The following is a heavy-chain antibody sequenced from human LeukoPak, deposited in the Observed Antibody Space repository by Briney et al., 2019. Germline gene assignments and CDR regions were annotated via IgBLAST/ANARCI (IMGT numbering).Heavy chain of an antibody. CDR3: ARLTYYDISLDVTTGYYFDY. CDR2: INHSGST. CDR1: GGSFSGYY. J-gene: IGHJ4*02. V-gene: IGHV4-34*01. Sequence: SETLSLTCAVYGGSFSGYYWSWIRQPPGKGLEWIGEINHSGSTNYNPSLKSRVTISIDTSKNQFSPKLSSVTAADTAVYYCARLTYYDISLDVTTGYYFDYWGQGTLVTVSS. D-gene: IGHD3-9*01.